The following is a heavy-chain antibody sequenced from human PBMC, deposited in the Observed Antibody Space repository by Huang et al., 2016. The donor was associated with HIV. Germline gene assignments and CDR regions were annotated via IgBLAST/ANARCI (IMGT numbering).Heavy chain of an antibody. J-gene: IGHJ4*02. CDR2: INSDGSST. CDR3: ARDSQQWLVEDY. V-gene: IGHV3-74*01. D-gene: IGHD6-19*01. Sequence: EVQLVESGGGLVQPGGSLRLSCAASGFTFSSYWMHWVRKAQGKGLGWVSRINSDGSSTSYADSVKGRFTISRDNAKNRLYLQMNSLRAEDTAVYYCARDSQQWLVEDYWGQGTLVTVSS. CDR1: GFTFSSYW.